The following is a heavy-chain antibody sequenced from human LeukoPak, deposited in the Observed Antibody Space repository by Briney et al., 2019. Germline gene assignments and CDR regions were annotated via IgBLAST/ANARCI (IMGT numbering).Heavy chain of an antibody. CDR3: ARGIDYYGSGSYEDV. CDR2: INPKNAGT. V-gene: IGHV1-2*02. CDR1: GYTFTGYY. Sequence: ASVKVSCKASGYTFTGYYMHWVRQAPGQGLEWMGWINPKNAGTNYAQKFQGRVTMTRDTSTGTVYMELSRLRSDDTAVYYCARGIDYYGSGSYEDVWGKGTTVTISS. D-gene: IGHD3-10*01. J-gene: IGHJ6*04.